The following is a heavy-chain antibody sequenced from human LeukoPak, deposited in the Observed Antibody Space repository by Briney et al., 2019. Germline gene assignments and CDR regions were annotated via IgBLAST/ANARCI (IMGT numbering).Heavy chain of an antibody. Sequence: GGSLRLSCAASGFTFSSYDMHWVRQATGKGLEWVSAIGTAGDTYYPGSVKGRSTISRENAKNSLYLQMNSLRAGDTAVYYCARDLGRYDSSGYYYFYGMDVWGQGTTVTVSS. J-gene: IGHJ6*02. V-gene: IGHV3-13*01. CDR3: ARDLGRYDSSGYYYFYGMDV. D-gene: IGHD3-22*01. CDR2: IGTAGDT. CDR1: GFTFSSYD.